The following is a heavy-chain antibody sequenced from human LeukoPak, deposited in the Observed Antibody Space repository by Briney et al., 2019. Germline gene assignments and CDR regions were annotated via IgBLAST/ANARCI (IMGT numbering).Heavy chain of an antibody. CDR2: IYPGDSDT. V-gene: IGHV5-51*01. CDR3: ARPSRPNHYYYGMDV. Sequence: GESLKISCKGSGYSFTSYWIGWVRQMPGKGLEWMGIIYPGDSDTRYSPSFQGQVTISADKSISTAYLQWSSLKASDTAMYFCARPSRPNHYYYGMDVWGQGPRSPSP. D-gene: IGHD1-14*01. J-gene: IGHJ6*02. CDR1: GYSFTSYW.